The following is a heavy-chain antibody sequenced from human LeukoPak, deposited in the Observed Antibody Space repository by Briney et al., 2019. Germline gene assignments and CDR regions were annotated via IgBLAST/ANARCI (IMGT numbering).Heavy chain of an antibody. D-gene: IGHD5-12*01. CDR1: GGTFSSYA. Sequence: GASVKVSCKASGGTFSSYAISWVRQAPGQGLEWMGRIIPILGIANYAQKFQGRVTITADKSTSTAYMELSSLRSEDTAVHYCASLYSGYDGDAFDIWGQGTMVTVSS. V-gene: IGHV1-69*04. CDR3: ASLYSGYDGDAFDI. J-gene: IGHJ3*02. CDR2: IIPILGIA.